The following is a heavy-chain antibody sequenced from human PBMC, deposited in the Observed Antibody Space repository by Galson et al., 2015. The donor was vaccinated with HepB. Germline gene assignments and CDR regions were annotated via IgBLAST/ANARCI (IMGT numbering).Heavy chain of an antibody. CDR1: GFTFSSYA. D-gene: IGHD6-19*01. CDR2: ISGSGDIT. V-gene: IGHV3-23*01. Sequence: SLRLSCAASGFTFSSYAMSWVRQAPGNGLEWVSTISGSGDITYYADSVKGRFTISRDNSKNTLHLQMNSLRADDTAVYYCAKVHRPIAVAAPSDYWGHGILVTVSS. CDR3: AKVHRPIAVAAPSDY. J-gene: IGHJ4*01.